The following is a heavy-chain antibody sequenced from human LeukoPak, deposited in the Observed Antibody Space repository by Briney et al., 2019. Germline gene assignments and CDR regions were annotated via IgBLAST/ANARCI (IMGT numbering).Heavy chain of an antibody. CDR1: GGSLSSYY. D-gene: IGHD1-26*01. J-gene: IGHJ5*02. CDR2: IYYSGST. CDR3: ARMKVGATSWFDP. Sequence: SETLSLTCTVSGGSLSSYYWSWIRQPPGKGLEWIGYIYYSGSTNYNPSLKSRVTISVDTSKNQFSLKLSSVTAADTAVYYCARMKVGATSWFDPWGQGTLVTVSS. V-gene: IGHV4-59*01.